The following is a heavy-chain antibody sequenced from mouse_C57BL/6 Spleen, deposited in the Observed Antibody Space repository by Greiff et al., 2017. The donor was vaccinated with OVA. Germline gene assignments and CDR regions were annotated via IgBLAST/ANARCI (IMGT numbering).Heavy chain of an antibody. CDR2: ISSGGDYI. J-gene: IGHJ4*01. CDR1: GFTFSSYA. Sequence: EVKLVESGEGLVKPGGSLKLSCAASGFTFSSYAMSWVRQTPEKRLEWVAYISSGGDYIYYADTVKGRFTISRDNARNTLYLQMSSLKSEDTAMYYCTRDRGSYYAMDYWGQGTSVTVSS. CDR3: TRDRGSYYAMDY. V-gene: IGHV5-9-1*02. D-gene: IGHD3-1*01.